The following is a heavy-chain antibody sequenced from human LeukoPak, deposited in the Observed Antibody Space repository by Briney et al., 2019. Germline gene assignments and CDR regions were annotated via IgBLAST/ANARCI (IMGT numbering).Heavy chain of an antibody. CDR2: ISGSGGST. CDR1: GFTVSSNS. Sequence: GGSLRLSCTVSGFTVSSNSMSWVRQAPGKGLEWVSAISGSGGSTYYADSVKGRFTISRDNSKNTLYLQMNSLRAEDTAVYYCAKDRWFGDDAFDIWGQGTMVTVSS. D-gene: IGHD3-10*01. J-gene: IGHJ3*02. CDR3: AKDRWFGDDAFDI. V-gene: IGHV3-23*01.